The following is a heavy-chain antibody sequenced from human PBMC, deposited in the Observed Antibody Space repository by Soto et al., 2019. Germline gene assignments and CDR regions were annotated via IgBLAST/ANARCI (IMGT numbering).Heavy chain of an antibody. J-gene: IGHJ4*02. D-gene: IGHD1-1*01. CDR3: ARAPTTVGPFDY. CDR2: IWYDGSNE. CDR1: GFYFSGYG. V-gene: IGHV3-33*01. Sequence: PGGSLRLSCAASGFYFSGYGMHWVRQAPGKGLEWVAVIWYDGSNEDYALSVKDRFTISRDNSKNALYLQMNSLRDEDTATYYCARAPTTVGPFDYWGQGTLVTVSS.